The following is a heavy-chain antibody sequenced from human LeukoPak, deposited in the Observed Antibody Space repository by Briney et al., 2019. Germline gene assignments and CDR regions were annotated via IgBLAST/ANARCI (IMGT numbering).Heavy chain of an antibody. D-gene: IGHD6-6*01. CDR1: GYTFTAHY. CDR2: INPNSGGT. J-gene: IGHJ6*03. Sequence: ASVKVSCTASGYTFTAHYMHWVRQAPGQGLEWMGWINPNSGGTNYAQKFQGRVTMTEDTSTDTAYMELSSLRSEDTAVYYCATSIAARPGYYYYMDVWGKGTTVTVSS. CDR3: ATSIAARPGYYYYMDV. V-gene: IGHV1-2*02.